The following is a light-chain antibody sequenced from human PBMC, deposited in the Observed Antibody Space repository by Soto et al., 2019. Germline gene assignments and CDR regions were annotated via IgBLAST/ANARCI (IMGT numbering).Light chain of an antibody. CDR1: QSVSSSF. J-gene: IGKJ2*01. V-gene: IGKV3-20*01. Sequence: EIVLTQSPGTLSLSPGERATLSCRASQSVSSSFLAWYQQKPGQAPRLLIYGASSRATGIPDRFSGSGSGTAFTLTISRLEPEDFAVYYCQQYGSSADTFGQGTKLEIK. CDR2: GAS. CDR3: QQYGSSADT.